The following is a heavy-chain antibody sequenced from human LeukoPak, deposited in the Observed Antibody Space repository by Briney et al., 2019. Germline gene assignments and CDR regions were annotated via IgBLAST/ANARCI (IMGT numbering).Heavy chain of an antibody. J-gene: IGHJ4*02. V-gene: IGHV6-1*01. CDR3: AREGGRLIAVAGTLSV. D-gene: IGHD6-19*01. Sequence: SQTLSLTCAISGDSVSSNSAAWNWIRQSPSRGLEWLGRTYYRSKWYNDYAVSVKSRITINPDTSKNQISLQLNSVTPEDTAVYYCAREGGRLIAVAGTLSVWGQGTLVTVSS. CDR2: TYYRSKWYN. CDR1: GDSVSSNSAA.